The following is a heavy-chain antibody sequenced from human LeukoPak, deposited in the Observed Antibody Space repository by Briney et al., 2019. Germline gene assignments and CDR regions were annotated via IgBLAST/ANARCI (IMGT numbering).Heavy chain of an antibody. CDR3: AKDMSHYGSGSYDY. V-gene: IGHV3-9*01. Sequence: RTGGSLRLSCAASGFTFDDYAMPWVRQAPGKGLEWVSGISWNSGSIGYADSVKGRFTISRDNAKNSLYLQMNSLRAEDTALYYCAKDMSHYGSGSYDYWGQGTLVTVSS. D-gene: IGHD3-10*01. J-gene: IGHJ4*02. CDR2: ISWNSGSI. CDR1: GFTFDDYA.